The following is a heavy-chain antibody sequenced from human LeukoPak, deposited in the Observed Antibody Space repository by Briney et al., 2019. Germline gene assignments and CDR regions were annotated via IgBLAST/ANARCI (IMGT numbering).Heavy chain of an antibody. V-gene: IGHV4-39*01. Sequence: SETLSLTCTVSGGSISSSSYYWGWIRQLPGKGLEWIGSIYYSGSTYYSPSLKSRVTISVDTSKNQFSLKLSSVTAADTAVYYCARHSHRPEYAFDIWGQGTVVTVSS. D-gene: IGHD2/OR15-2a*01. J-gene: IGHJ3*02. CDR2: IYYSGST. CDR1: GGSISSSSYY. CDR3: ARHSHRPEYAFDI.